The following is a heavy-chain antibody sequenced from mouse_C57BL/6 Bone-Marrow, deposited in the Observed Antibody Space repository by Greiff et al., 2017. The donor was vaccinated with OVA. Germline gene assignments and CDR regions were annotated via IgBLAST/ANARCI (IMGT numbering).Heavy chain of an antibody. V-gene: IGHV1-76*01. CDR2: IYPGSGNT. CDR1: GYTFTNHY. D-gene: IGHD2-3*01. CDR3: SSEDGYLFEY. J-gene: IGHJ2*01. Sequence: QVQLQESGAEVVRPGASVKLSCKASGYTFTNHYITWVKQRPGQGLEWIARIYPGSGNTYYNEKFKGKATLTADKSSNTAYMQLSSLTSEDSAVCVCSSEDGYLFEYWGQGTALLVSS.